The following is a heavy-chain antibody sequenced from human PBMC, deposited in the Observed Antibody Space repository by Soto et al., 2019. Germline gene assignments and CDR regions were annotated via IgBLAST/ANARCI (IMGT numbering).Heavy chain of an antibody. V-gene: IGHV1-69*13. Sequence: SVKVSCKASGGTFSSYAISWVRQAPGQGLEWMGGIIPIFGTANYAQKFQGRVTITADESTSTAYMELSSLRSEDTAVYYCARAYYYGSGSLGDYYYCGMDVWGQGTTVTVSS. CDR2: IIPIFGTA. J-gene: IGHJ6*02. CDR1: GGTFSSYA. D-gene: IGHD3-10*01. CDR3: ARAYYYGSGSLGDYYYCGMDV.